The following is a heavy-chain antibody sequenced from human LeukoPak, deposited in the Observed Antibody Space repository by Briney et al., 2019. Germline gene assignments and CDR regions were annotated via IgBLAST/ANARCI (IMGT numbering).Heavy chain of an antibody. CDR2: IGSSGSHI. CDR3: ASNYIGAFDI. CDR1: GFTFSSYS. V-gene: IGHV3-21*01. Sequence: GGSLGLSCADSGFTFSSYSMNWVRQAPGKGLEWVSSIGSSGSHIYYADSVTGRFTISRDNAKNSLYLQVNSLRAEDTAVYYCASNYIGAFDIWGQGTMVTVSS. J-gene: IGHJ3*02. D-gene: IGHD2-15*01.